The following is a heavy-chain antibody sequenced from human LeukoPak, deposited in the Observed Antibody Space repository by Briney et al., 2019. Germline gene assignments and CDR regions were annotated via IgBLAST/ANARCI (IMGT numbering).Heavy chain of an antibody. CDR2: ISDSGGST. CDR3: ATSSSLFDAFDI. D-gene: IGHD6-6*01. V-gene: IGHV3-23*01. Sequence: GGSLRLSCAAPGFTFSSYAMSWVRQAPGKGLEWVSFISDSGGSTYYTDSVKGRFTISRDNSKNTLYLQMNSLRAEDTAVYYCATSSSLFDAFDIWGQGTMVTVSS. J-gene: IGHJ3*02. CDR1: GFTFSSYA.